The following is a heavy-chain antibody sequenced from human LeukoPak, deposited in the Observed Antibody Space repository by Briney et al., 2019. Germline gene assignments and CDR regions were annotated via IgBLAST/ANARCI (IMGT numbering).Heavy chain of an antibody. D-gene: IGHD2-2*01. CDR1: GFTFSSYE. Sequence: GGSLRLSCAASGFTFSSYEMNWVRQAPGKGLEWVSYISSSGSTIYYADSVKGRFTISRDNAKNTLYLEMNSLRAEDTAVYYCARDWYHAIDYWGQGTLVTVSS. V-gene: IGHV3-48*03. J-gene: IGHJ4*02. CDR3: ARDWYHAIDY. CDR2: ISSSGSTI.